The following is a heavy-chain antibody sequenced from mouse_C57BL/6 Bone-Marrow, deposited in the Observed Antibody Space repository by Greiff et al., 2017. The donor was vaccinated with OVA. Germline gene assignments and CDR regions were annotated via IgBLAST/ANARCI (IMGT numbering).Heavy chain of an antibody. CDR1: GFTFSSYA. V-gene: IGHV5-4*03. J-gene: IGHJ4*01. D-gene: IGHD1-1*01. Sequence: EVKLVESGGGLVKPGGSLKLSCAASGFTFSSYAMSWVRQTPEKRLEWVATISDGGSYTYYPDNVKGRFTISRDNAKNNLYLQMSHLKSEDTAMYYGARVVQLYAMDYWGQGTSVTVSS. CDR3: ARVVQLYAMDY. CDR2: ISDGGSYT.